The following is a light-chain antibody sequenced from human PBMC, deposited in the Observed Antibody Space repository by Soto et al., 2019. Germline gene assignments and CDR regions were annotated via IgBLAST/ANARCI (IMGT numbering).Light chain of an antibody. V-gene: IGLV2-14*03. Sequence: QSALTQPASVSGSPGQSITISCTGTSSDIGGYNYVSWYQHHPGKAPKLMIYDVYYRPSGVSSRFSGSRSGNTASLTISGLQAEDEADYYCSSYTRSSSHVVFGGGTKLTVL. CDR2: DVY. CDR1: SSDIGGYNY. J-gene: IGLJ2*01. CDR3: SSYTRSSSHVV.